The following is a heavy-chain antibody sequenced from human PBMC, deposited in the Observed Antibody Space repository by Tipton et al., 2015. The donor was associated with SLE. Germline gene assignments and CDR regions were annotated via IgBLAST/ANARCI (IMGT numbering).Heavy chain of an antibody. CDR2: VYRTA. Sequence: TLSLTCNVSGYYVTSDYWGWIRQSPVKGREWIGIVYRTAYYNPSLKSRVTVSVETSKNEVSLKLNSVTASDTAVYYCVSGVGNTGRFHYWGQGALVTVSS. D-gene: IGHD1-14*01. CDR1: GYYVTSDY. J-gene: IGHJ4*02. V-gene: IGHV4-38-2*02. CDR3: VSGVGNTGRFHY.